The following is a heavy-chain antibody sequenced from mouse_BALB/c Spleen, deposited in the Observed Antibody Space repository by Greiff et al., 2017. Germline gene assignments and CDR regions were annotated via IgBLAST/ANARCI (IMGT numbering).Heavy chain of an antibody. CDR2: ISSGSSTI. D-gene: IGHD2-3*01. CDR3: ARSDGYYYAMDY. CDR1: GFTFRGFG. J-gene: IGHJ4*01. Sequence: EVMLVESGGGLVQPGGSRNLPCAASGFTFRGFGIHWVRQAPEKGLEWVAYISSGSSTIYYADTVKGRFTISRDNPKNTLFLQMTSLRSEDTAMYYCARSDGYYYAMDYWGQGTSVTVSS. V-gene: IGHV5-17*02.